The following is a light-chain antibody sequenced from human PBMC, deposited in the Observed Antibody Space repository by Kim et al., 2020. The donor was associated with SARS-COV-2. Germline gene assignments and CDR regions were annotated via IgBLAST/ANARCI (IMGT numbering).Light chain of an antibody. V-gene: IGLV6-57*03. J-gene: IGLJ3*02. CDR3: QSYDSSNRAEHWV. CDR1: SGSIASNY. CDR2: EDN. Sequence: NFMLTQPHSVSESPGKTVTISCTRSSGSIASNYVQWYQQRPGSAPTTVIYEDNQRPSGVPDRFSGSIDSSSNSASLTISGLKTEDEADYYCQSYDSSNRAEHWVFGGGTQLTVL.